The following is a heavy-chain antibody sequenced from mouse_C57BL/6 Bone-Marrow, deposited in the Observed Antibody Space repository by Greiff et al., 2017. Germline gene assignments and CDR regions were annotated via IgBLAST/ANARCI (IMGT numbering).Heavy chain of an antibody. V-gene: IGHV1-4*01. Sequence: VQLQQPGAELARPGSSVKLSCKASGYTFTSYTMHWVKQRPGQGLEWIGYIHPSSGDTKYNQKFKDKATLTVATSSSPAYMHLISLTSQDSAVYESARLGKCYGFDYWGQGTTVTVSS. CDR1: GYTFTSYT. J-gene: IGHJ2*01. CDR3: ARLGKCYGFDY. CDR2: IHPSSGDT. D-gene: IGHD1-1*01.